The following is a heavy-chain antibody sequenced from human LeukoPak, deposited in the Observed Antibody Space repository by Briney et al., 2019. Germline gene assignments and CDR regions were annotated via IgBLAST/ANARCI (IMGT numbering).Heavy chain of an antibody. Sequence: GGSLRLSCAASGFTFSSYGMHWVRQAPGKGLEWVAFIRYDGSNKYYADSVKGRFTISRDNSKNTLYLQMNSLRAGDTAVYYCARPEMATIWRWNYYYYMDAWGKGTTVTISS. D-gene: IGHD5-24*01. J-gene: IGHJ6*03. CDR1: GFTFSSYG. CDR2: IRYDGSNK. V-gene: IGHV3-30*02. CDR3: ARPEMATIWRWNYYYYMDA.